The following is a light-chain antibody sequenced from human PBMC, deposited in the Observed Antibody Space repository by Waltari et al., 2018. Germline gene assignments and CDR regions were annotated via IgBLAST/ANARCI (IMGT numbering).Light chain of an antibody. CDR3: CSFAGSHTYVV. Sequence: QSALTQPRSVSGSPGQSVTISCTGTSSDVGGYNYVSWYQQHPGKAPKLMIYDDSKRPAGVPERFSGSKSGNPASLTISGLQTEDEADYYCCSFAGSHTYVVFGGGTKLTVL. J-gene: IGLJ2*01. CDR2: DDS. CDR1: SSDVGGYNY. V-gene: IGLV2-11*01.